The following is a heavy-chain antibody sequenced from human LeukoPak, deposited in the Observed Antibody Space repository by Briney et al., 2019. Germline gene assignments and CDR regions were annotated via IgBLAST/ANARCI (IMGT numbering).Heavy chain of an antibody. D-gene: IGHD3-3*01. CDR1: GYTFTGYY. CDR3: ARAPPPRDYDFWSGSLDY. J-gene: IGHJ4*02. Sequence: GASVKVSCKASGYTFTGYYMHWVRQAPGQGLEWMGWSNPNSGGTNYAQKFQGRVTMTRDTSISTAYMELSRLRSDDTAVYYCARAPPPRDYDFWSGSLDYWGQGTLVTVSS. V-gene: IGHV1-2*02. CDR2: SNPNSGGT.